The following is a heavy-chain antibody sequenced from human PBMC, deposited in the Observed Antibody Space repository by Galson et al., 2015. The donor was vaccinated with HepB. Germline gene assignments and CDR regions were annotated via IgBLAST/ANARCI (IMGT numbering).Heavy chain of an antibody. CDR2: IYPADSDT. D-gene: IGHD3-10*01. Sequence: QSGAEVKKPGESLKISCKASGYIFTTYWIAWVRQMPGKGLDWMGIIYPADSDTTYSPSFQGQVTISADKSISTAYLQWNSLKASDTAMYYCARAPGHTNRWSGVLESRPLENFDFWGQGTLVTVSS. CDR1: GYIFTTYW. V-gene: IGHV5-51*01. J-gene: IGHJ4*02. CDR3: ARAPGHTNRWSGVLESRPLENFDF.